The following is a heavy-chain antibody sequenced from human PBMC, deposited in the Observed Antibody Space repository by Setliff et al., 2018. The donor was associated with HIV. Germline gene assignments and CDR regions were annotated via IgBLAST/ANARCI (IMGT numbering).Heavy chain of an antibody. D-gene: IGHD6-19*01. CDR1: GGSISSSNW. J-gene: IGHJ4*02. CDR2: IYHSGST. CDR3: ARRPYSSGSGYFDY. Sequence: SETLSLTCAVSGGSISSSNWWSWVRQPPGKGLEWIGEIYHSGSTNYNPSLKSRVTISVDKSKNQFSLKLSSVTAADTAVYYCARRPYSSGSGYFDYWGQGTLVTVSS. V-gene: IGHV4-4*02.